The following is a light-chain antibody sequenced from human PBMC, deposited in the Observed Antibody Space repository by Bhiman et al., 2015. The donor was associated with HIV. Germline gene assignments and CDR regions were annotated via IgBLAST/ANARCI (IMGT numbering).Light chain of an antibody. CDR1: NIDVGGYEF. CDR2: DVS. Sequence: QSALTQPASVSGSPGQSITISCTGSNIDVGGYEFVSWYQQHPGKTPTLLIYDVSKRPSGVSDRFAGSKSGNTASLTISGLQAEDEADYYCSSYTSSSAYVFGTGTKVTVL. J-gene: IGLJ1*01. CDR3: SSYTSSSAYV. V-gene: IGLV2-14*01.